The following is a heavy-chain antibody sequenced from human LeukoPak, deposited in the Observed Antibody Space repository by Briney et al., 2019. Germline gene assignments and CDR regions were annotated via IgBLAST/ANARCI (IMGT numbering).Heavy chain of an antibody. Sequence: GGSLRMPWATSGFTFSSYCMSCIRQARGWMLERLANRQQDGGEKYFVDSVMGRFTVSRDNAKNSLYLQMNSLRAEDTAVYYCARDRVETVATMRLDYWGQGTLVTVSS. CDR1: GFTFSSYC. J-gene: IGHJ4*02. CDR3: ARDRVETVATMRLDY. V-gene: IGHV3-7*01. D-gene: IGHD5-12*01. CDR2: RQQDGGEK.